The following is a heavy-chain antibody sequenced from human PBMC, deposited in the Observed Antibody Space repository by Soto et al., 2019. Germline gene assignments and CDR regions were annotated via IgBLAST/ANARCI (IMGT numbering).Heavy chain of an antibody. CDR3: AKAPNLVIHWFDP. CDR1: GITFEEFA. Sequence: EVQLVESGGGLVQPGGSLRLSCAATGITFEEFAIHWVRQAPGKGLEWVSGINWNSGSIGYADSVKGRFTISRDNAKNSLYLHLNSLRAEDTALYYCAKAPNLVIHWFDPWGQGTLVTVSS. J-gene: IGHJ5*02. CDR2: INWNSGSI. V-gene: IGHV3-9*01. D-gene: IGHD3-9*01.